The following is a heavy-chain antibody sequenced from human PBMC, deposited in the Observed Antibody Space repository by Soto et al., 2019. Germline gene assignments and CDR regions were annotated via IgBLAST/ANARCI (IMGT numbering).Heavy chain of an antibody. CDR1: GFTFSSYW. D-gene: IGHD2-2*01. V-gene: IGHV3-7*01. J-gene: IGHJ6*03. Sequence: PGGSLRLSCAASGFTFSSYWMSWVRQAPGKGLEWVANIKQDGSEKYYVDSVKGRFTISRDNAKNSLYLQMNSLRAEDTAVYYSARDEVVPAAMDYYYYMDVWGKGTTVTVSS. CDR2: IKQDGSEK. CDR3: ARDEVVPAAMDYYYYMDV.